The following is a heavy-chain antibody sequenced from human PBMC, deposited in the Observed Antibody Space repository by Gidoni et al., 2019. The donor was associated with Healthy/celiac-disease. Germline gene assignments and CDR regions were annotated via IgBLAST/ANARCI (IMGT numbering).Heavy chain of an antibody. D-gene: IGHD2-15*01. J-gene: IGHJ5*02. Sequence: QVQLQQWGAGRLKPSETLSITCDVSGGSFSGYYWSWIRQPPGKGLEWIGEINHSGSTNYNPSLKSRVTISVDTSKNQFSLKLSSVTAADTAVYYCARGAVVVVDDNWFDPWGQGTLVTVSS. V-gene: IGHV4-34*01. CDR3: ARGAVVVVDDNWFDP. CDR1: GGSFSGYY. CDR2: INHSGST.